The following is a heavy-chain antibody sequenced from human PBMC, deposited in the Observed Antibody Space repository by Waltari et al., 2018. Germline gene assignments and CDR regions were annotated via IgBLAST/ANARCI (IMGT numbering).Heavy chain of an antibody. CDR2: NTAGNGNT. CDR3: ARGVIYGSGSGWFDP. D-gene: IGHD3-10*01. V-gene: IGHV1-3*01. J-gene: IGHJ5*02. CDR1: GYTFSNYA. Sequence: QVQLVQSGAEVKKPGASVKVSCKASGYTFSNYAKYWVRQAPGKRLGWLGWNTAGNGNTKYSQKFQGRVTILRDTSASTAYMELSSLRSEDTAVYYCARGVIYGSGSGWFDPWGQGTLVTVSS.